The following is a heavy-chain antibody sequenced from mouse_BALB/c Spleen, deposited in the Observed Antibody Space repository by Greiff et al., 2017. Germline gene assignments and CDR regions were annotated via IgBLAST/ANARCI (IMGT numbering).Heavy chain of an antibody. J-gene: IGHJ4*01. CDR2: INPSNGRT. Sequence: QVQLQQPGAELVKPGASVKLSCKASGYTFTSYWMHWVKQRPGQGLEWIGEINPSNGRTNYNEKFKSKATLTVDKSSSTAYMQLSSLTSEDSAVYYCASSYDAMDYCGQGTSVTVSS. CDR3: ASSYDAMDY. V-gene: IGHV1S81*02. CDR1: GYTFTSYW.